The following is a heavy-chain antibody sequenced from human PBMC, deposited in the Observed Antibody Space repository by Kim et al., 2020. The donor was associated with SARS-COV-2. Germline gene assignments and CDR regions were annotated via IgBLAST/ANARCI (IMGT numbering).Heavy chain of an antibody. V-gene: IGHV3-33*01. J-gene: IGHJ4*02. CDR3: TRDGGYSGTCDY. CDR2: IWYDSSNK. Sequence: GGSLRLSCAASGFTFSSYGMEWVRQAPGKGLEWVAAIWYDSSNKYYADSVKGRFTISRDNSKNTLYLQMNSLTGEDTAVYYCTRDGGYSGTCDYWGQGTLVTVSS. CDR1: GFTFSSYG. D-gene: IGHD2-15*01.